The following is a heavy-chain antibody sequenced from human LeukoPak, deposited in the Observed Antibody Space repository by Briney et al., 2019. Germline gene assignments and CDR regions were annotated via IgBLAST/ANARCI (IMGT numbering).Heavy chain of an antibody. CDR3: AREGGSGSYLDH. CDR1: GGTFTSYA. V-gene: IGHV1-69*06. D-gene: IGHD3-10*01. Sequence: GSSVKVSCKASGGTFTSYAISWVRHAPGQGLERMGGIIPIFGTANYAQKFQGRVTITADKSTSTAYMELSSLRAEDTAVYYCAREGGSGSYLDHWGQGTLVTVSS. CDR2: IIPIFGTA. J-gene: IGHJ4*02.